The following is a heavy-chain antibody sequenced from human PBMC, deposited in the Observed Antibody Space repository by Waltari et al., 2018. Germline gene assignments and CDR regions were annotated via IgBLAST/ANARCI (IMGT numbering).Heavy chain of an antibody. CDR2: IYPGDSDT. V-gene: IGHV5-51*01. CDR1: GYSFTSYW. J-gene: IGHJ5*02. CDR3: ARQFAGIVGVATMGMGWFDP. D-gene: IGHD5-12*01. Sequence: EVQLVQSGAEVKKPGESLKISCKGSGYSFTSYWIGWVRQMPGKGLAWMGIIYPGDSDTRYSPSFQGQVTISADKSISTAYLQWSSLKASDTAMYYCARQFAGIVGVATMGMGWFDPWGQGTLVTVSS.